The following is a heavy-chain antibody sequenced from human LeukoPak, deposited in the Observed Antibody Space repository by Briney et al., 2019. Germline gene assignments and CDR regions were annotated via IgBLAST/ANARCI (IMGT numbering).Heavy chain of an antibody. D-gene: IGHD2-2*01. CDR3: ARQPAGIVVVPAAIGGGFDY. V-gene: IGHV4-39*01. CDR2: IYYSTNT. CDR1: GDSTNSGNYY. J-gene: IGHJ4*02. Sequence: PSETLSLTCSVSGDSTNSGNYYWSWIRQPPGKGLEWIGNIYYSTNTYYNPSLLGRVSISIDTSRNQFSLRVSSVTAADTAVYYCARQPAGIVVVPAAIGGGFDYWGQGTLVTVSS.